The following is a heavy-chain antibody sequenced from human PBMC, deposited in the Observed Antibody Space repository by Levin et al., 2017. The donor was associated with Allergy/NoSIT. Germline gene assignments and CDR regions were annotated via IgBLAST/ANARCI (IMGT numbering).Heavy chain of an antibody. V-gene: IGHV3-9*01. CDR2: ISWNSGSI. CDR3: AKVTVVTERSAHWYFDL. D-gene: IGHD4-23*01. J-gene: IGHJ2*01. CDR1: GFTFDDYA. Sequence: GGSLRLSCAASGFTFDDYAMHWVRQAPGKGLEWVSGISWNSGSIGYADSVKGRFTISRDNAKNSLYLQMNSLRAEDTALYYCAKVTVVTERSAHWYFDLWGRGTLVTVSS.